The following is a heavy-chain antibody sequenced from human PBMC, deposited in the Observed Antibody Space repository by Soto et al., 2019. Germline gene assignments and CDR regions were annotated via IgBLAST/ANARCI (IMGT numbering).Heavy chain of an antibody. Sequence: GGSLRLSCAGSGFTFSHSGFHWVRQAPGKGLEWVIFISSDGSNQYYGDSVKGRFTISRDNSRNTLYLQMNSLRAEDTAVYYCAISQRAVLVGAFDIWGQGTMVTVSS. D-gene: IGHD1-1*01. CDR3: AISQRAVLVGAFDI. CDR2: ISSDGSNQ. V-gene: IGHV3-30*03. J-gene: IGHJ3*02. CDR1: GFTFSHSG.